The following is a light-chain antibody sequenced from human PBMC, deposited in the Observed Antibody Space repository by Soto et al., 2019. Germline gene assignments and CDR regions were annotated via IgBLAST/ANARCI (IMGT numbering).Light chain of an antibody. V-gene: IGLV2-14*01. CDR2: EVS. Sequence: SALTQPASVSGSPGQSITISCTGTSSDIGSYNFVSWYQHHPGKAPKLLIYEVSYRPSGISDRFSGSKSADTASLTISGLQAEDEADFFCSSYQSKPPPPPLVFGSGTKVTVL. CDR1: SSDIGSYNF. CDR3: SSYQSKPPPPPLV. J-gene: IGLJ1*01.